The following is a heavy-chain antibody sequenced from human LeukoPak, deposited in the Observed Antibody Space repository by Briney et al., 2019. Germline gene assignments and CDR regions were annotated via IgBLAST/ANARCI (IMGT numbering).Heavy chain of an antibody. CDR3: ARVEGFIDY. CDR2: ISSSGSTK. Sequence: PGGSLRLSCAASGFTFSSYEMTWVRQAPGKGLEWVSYISSSGSTKYYADSVKGRFTISRDNAKNSLYLQMISLRAEDTALYYCARVEGFIDYWGQGTLVTVSS. CDR1: GFTFSSYE. D-gene: IGHD3-16*02. J-gene: IGHJ4*02. V-gene: IGHV3-48*03.